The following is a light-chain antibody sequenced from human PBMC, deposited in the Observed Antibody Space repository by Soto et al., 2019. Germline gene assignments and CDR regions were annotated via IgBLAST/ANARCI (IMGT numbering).Light chain of an antibody. J-gene: IGLJ2*01. V-gene: IGLV2-8*01. CDR2: EVN. CDR3: SSYAGSNNVI. Sequence: QSVLTQPPSASGSPGQSVTISCTGTSSDVGGYNYVSWYQQHPGKAPKLMIFEVNKRPPGVPDRFSGSKSGNTASLTVSGLLAEDEADYYCSSYAGSNNVIFGGGTKLTVL. CDR1: SSDVGGYNY.